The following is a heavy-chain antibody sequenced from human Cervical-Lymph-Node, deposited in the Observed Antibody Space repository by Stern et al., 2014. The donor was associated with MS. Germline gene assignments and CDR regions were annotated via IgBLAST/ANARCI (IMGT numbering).Heavy chain of an antibody. V-gene: IGHV2-5*02. CDR1: GFSLSSVGVG. J-gene: IGHJ6*02. CDR3: AHSLGAFGMDV. CDR2: LYWGDDK. Sequence: QVTLKESGPTLVKPTQTLTLTCTFSGFSLSSVGVGVGWVRQPPGKALEWLGLLYWGDDKRYRPSLENRVQITTGTSKKPECLSITHLDPVDTGTYYCAHSLGAFGMDVWGQGTTVTVSS.